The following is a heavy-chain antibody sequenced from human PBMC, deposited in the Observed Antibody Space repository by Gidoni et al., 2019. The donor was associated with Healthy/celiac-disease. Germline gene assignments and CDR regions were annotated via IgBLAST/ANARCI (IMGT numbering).Heavy chain of an antibody. V-gene: IGHV4-34*01. CDR3: ARFWVYSNAPPPNGMDV. Sequence: QVQLQQWGAGLLKPSETLSLTCAVYGGSFSGYYWSWIRQPPGKGLEWIGEINHSGSTNYNPSLKSRVTISVDTSKNQFSLKLSSVTAADTAVYYCARFWVYSNAPPPNGMDVWGQGTTVTVSS. CDR2: INHSGST. CDR1: GGSFSGYY. D-gene: IGHD4-4*01. J-gene: IGHJ6*02.